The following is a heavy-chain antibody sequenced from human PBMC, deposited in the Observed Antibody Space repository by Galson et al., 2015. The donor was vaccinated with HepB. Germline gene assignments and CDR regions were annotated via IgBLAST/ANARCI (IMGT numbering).Heavy chain of an antibody. D-gene: IGHD3-10*01. CDR3: ARRWFGDTTFDY. J-gene: IGHJ4*02. CDR2: ISAYNGNT. CDR1: GYTFTSYG. V-gene: IGHV1-18*01. Sequence: SVKVSCKASGYTFTSYGISWVRQAPGRGLEWMGWISAYNGNTNYAQKFQGRVTMTTDTSTSTAYMELRSLRSDGTAVYYCARRWFGDTTFDYWGQGTLVTVSS.